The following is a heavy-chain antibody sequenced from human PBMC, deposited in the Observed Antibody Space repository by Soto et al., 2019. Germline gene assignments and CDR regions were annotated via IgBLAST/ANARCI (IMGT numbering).Heavy chain of an antibody. D-gene: IGHD4-17*01. CDR3: ANLMTTVIDGVFDY. CDR2: ISYDGSNK. J-gene: IGHJ4*02. V-gene: IGHV3-30*18. Sequence: QVQLVESGGGVVQPGRSLRLSCAASGFTFSSYGMHWVRQAPGKGLEWVAVISYDGSNKYYADSVKGRFTISRDNSKNTLYLQMNSLRAEDTAVYYCANLMTTVIDGVFDYWGQGTLVTVSS. CDR1: GFTFSSYG.